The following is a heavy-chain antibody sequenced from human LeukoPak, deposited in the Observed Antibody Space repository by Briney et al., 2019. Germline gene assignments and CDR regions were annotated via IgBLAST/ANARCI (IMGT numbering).Heavy chain of an antibody. Sequence: KSLTLSCAASGFTFNSYGLHWVRQAPGKGPEWVAIISHDGIKKFYADSVKGRFTVSRDNSKNTVYLRMNSLRVEDTAVYYCAKEDGFCFDYWGQGTLVTVSS. CDR2: ISHDGIKK. CDR1: GFTFNSYG. V-gene: IGHV3-30*18. D-gene: IGHD5-24*01. J-gene: IGHJ4*02. CDR3: AKEDGFCFDY.